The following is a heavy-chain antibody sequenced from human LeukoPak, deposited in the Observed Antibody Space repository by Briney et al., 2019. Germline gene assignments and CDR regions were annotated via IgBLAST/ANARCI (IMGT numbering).Heavy chain of an antibody. CDR2: IYYSGST. CDR1: GYSISSSNW. V-gene: IGHV4-28*01. Sequence: SETLSLTSAVSGYSISSSNWWGWIRQPPGKGLEWIGYIYYSGSTYYNPSLKSRVTMLVDTSKNQFSLKLSSVTAVDTAVYYCARSHEEAFDIWGQGTMVTVSS. J-gene: IGHJ3*02. CDR3: ARSHEEAFDI.